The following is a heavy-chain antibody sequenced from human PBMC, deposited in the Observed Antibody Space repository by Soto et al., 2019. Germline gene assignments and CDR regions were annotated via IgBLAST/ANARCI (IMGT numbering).Heavy chain of an antibody. J-gene: IGHJ6*02. CDR3: AKDIGVYCSGCFSPAQQNYYYYYGMDV. CDR1: GYTFTGYY. D-gene: IGHD2-15*01. CDR2: INPNSGGT. V-gene: IGHV1-2*04. Sequence: ASVKVSCKASGYTFTGYYMHWVRQAPGQGLEWMGWINPNSGGTNYAQKFQGWVTMTRDTSISTAYMELSRLRSEDTAVYYCAKDIGVYCSGCFSPAQQNYYYYYGMDVWGQGTTVTVSS.